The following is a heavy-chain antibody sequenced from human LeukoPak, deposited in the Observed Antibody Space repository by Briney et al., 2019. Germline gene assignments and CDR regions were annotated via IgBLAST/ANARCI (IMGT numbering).Heavy chain of an antibody. V-gene: IGHV4-4*07. D-gene: IGHD3-16*02. CDR1: GGSISSYY. Sequence: SETLSLTCTVSGGSISSYYWSWIRQPAGKGLEWIGRIYTSGSTNYNPSLKSRVTMSVDTSKNQFSLKLSSVTAADTAVYYCASSPFTIGGVIVWTFDYWGQGTLVTVSS. J-gene: IGHJ4*02. CDR2: IYTSGST. CDR3: ASSPFTIGGVIVWTFDY.